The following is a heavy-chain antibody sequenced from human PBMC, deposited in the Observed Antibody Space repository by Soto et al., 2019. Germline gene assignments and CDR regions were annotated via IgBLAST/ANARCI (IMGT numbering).Heavy chain of an antibody. D-gene: IGHD3-16*02. CDR2: IKQDESDK. Sequence: EVQLVESGGGLVQTGGSLRPSCAVSGFRFRDYWMSWVRQAPGKGLEWVANIKQDESDKYYVDSVKGRFTISRDNAKNALYLQMNSLRVEDTAVYYCAAYCYTMTCPHFHGYSWGQGTQVTVSS. CDR1: GFRFRDYW. J-gene: IGHJ5*02. V-gene: IGHV3-7*03. CDR3: AAYCYTMTCPHFHGYS.